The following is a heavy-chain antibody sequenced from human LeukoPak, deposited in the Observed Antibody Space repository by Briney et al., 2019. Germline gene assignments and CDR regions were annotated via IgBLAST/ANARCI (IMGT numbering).Heavy chain of an antibody. CDR2: IIPIFGTA. CDR1: GGTFSSYA. CDR3: ARYSSGWNDAFDI. Sequence: ASVKVSCKASGGTFSSYAISWGRQAPGQGLEWMGGIIPIFGTANYAQKFQGRVTITADESTSTAYMELSSLRSEDTAVYYCARYSSGWNDAFDIWGQGTMVTVSS. V-gene: IGHV1-69*01. D-gene: IGHD6-19*01. J-gene: IGHJ3*02.